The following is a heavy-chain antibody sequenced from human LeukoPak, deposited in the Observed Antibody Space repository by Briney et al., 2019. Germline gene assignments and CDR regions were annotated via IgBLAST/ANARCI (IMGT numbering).Heavy chain of an antibody. J-gene: IGHJ3*02. V-gene: IGHV4-39*01. D-gene: IGHD3-9*01. CDR2: IYYSGST. CDR1: GGSISSSSYY. CDR3: ARGGRIFDWLLDAFDI. Sequence: SETLSLTCTVSGGSISSSSYYWGWIRQPPGKGLEWIGSIYYSGSTYYNPSLKSRVTISVDTSKNQFSLKLSSVTAADTAVYYCARGGRIFDWLLDAFDIWGQGTMVTVSS.